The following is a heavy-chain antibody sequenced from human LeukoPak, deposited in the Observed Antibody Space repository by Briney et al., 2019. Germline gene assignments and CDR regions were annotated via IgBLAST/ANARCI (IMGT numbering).Heavy chain of an antibody. Sequence: GGSLRLSCAASGFTFSSYEMNWVRQAPGKGLEGISYICSSGSTLYYADSVKGLFTISRDSAKNSLYLQMTSLTAEDTAVYYCARETCTTTRCYYYYYNYMDVWGKGTTVTVSS. CDR1: GFTFSSYE. CDR2: ICSSGSTL. D-gene: IGHD2-2*01. CDR3: ARETCTTTRCYYYYYNYMDV. J-gene: IGHJ6*03. V-gene: IGHV3-48*03.